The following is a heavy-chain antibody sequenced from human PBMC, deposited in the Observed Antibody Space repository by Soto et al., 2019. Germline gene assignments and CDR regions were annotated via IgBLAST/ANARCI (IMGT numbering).Heavy chain of an antibody. Sequence: GGSLRLSCAASGFTFSSYWMHWARQAPGKGLLWVSRINSDGSSTSYADSVKGRFTISRDNAKNTLYLQMNSLRAEDTAVYYCARVRGQIYGMDVWGQGTTVTVSS. CDR1: GFTFSSYW. V-gene: IGHV3-74*01. D-gene: IGHD3-10*01. CDR3: ARVRGQIYGMDV. CDR2: INSDGSST. J-gene: IGHJ6*02.